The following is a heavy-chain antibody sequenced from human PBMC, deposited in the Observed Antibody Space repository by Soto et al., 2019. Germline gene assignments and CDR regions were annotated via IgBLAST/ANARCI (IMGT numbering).Heavy chain of an antibody. CDR2: IRPITGGT. Sequence: ASVKVSCKASGYTFTDYFMHWVRLAPGQGLEWMGWIRPITGGTHYAQRLQGRVTVTRDTSLNTAHMELSSLRSDDTAVYYCARGRRYGGYDYWGQGTLVTVSS. J-gene: IGHJ4*02. CDR1: GYTFTDYF. D-gene: IGHD5-12*01. V-gene: IGHV1-2*02. CDR3: ARGRRYGGYDY.